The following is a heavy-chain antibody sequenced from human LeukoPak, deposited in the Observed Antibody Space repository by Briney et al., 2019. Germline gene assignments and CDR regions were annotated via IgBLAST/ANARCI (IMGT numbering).Heavy chain of an antibody. CDR3: ARRSGITIVRRVTDF. D-gene: IGHD3-10*01. V-gene: IGHV3-7*01. CDR2: IKQDGSEK. J-gene: IGHJ4*02. CDR1: GFTFSSYW. Sequence: AGSLRLSCAAPGFTFSSYWMSWVRQAPGKGLVWVVNIKQDGSEKYYVDSVKGRFTMSRDNAKNSLYLQMNSLRAEGTDVYYCARRSGITIVRRVTDFWGQGTLVTVSS.